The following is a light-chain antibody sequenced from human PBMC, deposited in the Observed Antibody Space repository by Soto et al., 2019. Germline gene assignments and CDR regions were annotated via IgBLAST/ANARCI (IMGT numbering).Light chain of an antibody. J-gene: IGLJ1*01. Sequence: QSVLTQPASVSGSPGQSITISCTGTSSDLGGYNYVSWYQQHPGKAPKLMIYEVSNRPSGVSNRFSGSKSGNTASLTISGLQAEDEADYYCSSYRSSTTFVFGTGTKLTVL. CDR3: SSYRSSTTFV. CDR2: EVS. V-gene: IGLV2-14*01. CDR1: SSDLGGYNY.